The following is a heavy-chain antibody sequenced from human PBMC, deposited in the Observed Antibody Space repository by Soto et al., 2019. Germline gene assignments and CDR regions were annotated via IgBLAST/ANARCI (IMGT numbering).Heavy chain of an antibody. CDR2: INAGNGNT. J-gene: IGHJ4*02. CDR3: ARSSIAPRLFMYPFDY. D-gene: IGHD6-6*01. V-gene: IGHV1-3*01. CDR1: GYTFTSYA. Sequence: ASVKVSCKASGYTFTSYAMHWVRQAPGQRHEWMGWINAGNGNTKYSQKYQGRVTITRDTSASTAYMELSRLRSEDSALYYCARSSIAPRLFMYPFDYWGQGTLVTVSS.